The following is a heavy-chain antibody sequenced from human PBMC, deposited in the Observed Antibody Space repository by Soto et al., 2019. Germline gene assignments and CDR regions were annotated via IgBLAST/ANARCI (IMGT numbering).Heavy chain of an antibody. CDR1: GGRIKTGDYY. CDR2: VFYSVAT. Sequence: TLSLTCNVPGGRIKTGDYYWNWIRQPPGKGLEWIGYVFYSVATNYSPSLKSRAAISMDTSKNQFSLSLTSVTAADTAVYYCARDGFSYGHLLFWGQGIRVTVS. D-gene: IGHD3-10*01. CDR3: ARDGFSYGHLLF. V-gene: IGHV4-30-4*01. J-gene: IGHJ4*02.